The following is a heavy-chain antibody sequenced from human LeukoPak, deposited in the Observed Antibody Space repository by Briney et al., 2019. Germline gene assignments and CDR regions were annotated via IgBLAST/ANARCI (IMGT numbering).Heavy chain of an antibody. CDR3: ARGTHYYGSGGNYYYYMDV. D-gene: IGHD3-10*01. CDR2: IYYSGST. Sequence: SETLSLTCTVSGGSISSYYWSWIRQPPGKGLEWIGYIYYSGSTNYNPSLKSRVTISVDTSKNQFSLKLSSVTAADTAVYYCARGTHYYGSGGNYYYYMDVWGKGTTVTVSS. J-gene: IGHJ6*03. CDR1: GGSISSYY. V-gene: IGHV4-59*01.